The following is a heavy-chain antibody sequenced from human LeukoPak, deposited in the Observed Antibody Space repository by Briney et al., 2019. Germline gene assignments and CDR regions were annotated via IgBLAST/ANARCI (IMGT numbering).Heavy chain of an antibody. CDR1: GFTVSSNY. CDR3: ARVDVVTVGKNAFDI. J-gene: IGHJ3*02. D-gene: IGHD4-23*01. Sequence: GGSLRLSCAASGFTVSSNYMSWVRQAPGKGLEWVSGTYTGGSTNYADSVKGRFSISRDNSKNTLYLQMNSLRAEDTAVYYCARVDVVTVGKNAFDIWGQGTMVTVSS. V-gene: IGHV3-53*01. CDR2: TYTGGST.